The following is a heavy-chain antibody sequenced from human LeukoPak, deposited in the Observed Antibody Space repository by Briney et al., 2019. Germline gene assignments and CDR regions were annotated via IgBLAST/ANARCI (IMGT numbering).Heavy chain of an antibody. CDR1: GYTFTGYY. V-gene: IGHV1-2*06. D-gene: IGHD1-26*01. J-gene: IGHJ3*02. CDR2: INPSSGGT. CDR3: ARDYRGSYYYAFDI. Sequence: ASVKVSCKASGYTFTGYYMHWVRQAPGQGLEWMGRINPSSGGTNYAQKFQGRVTMTRDTSISTAYMELSRLRSDDTAVYYCARDYRGSYYYAFDIWGQGTMVTVSS.